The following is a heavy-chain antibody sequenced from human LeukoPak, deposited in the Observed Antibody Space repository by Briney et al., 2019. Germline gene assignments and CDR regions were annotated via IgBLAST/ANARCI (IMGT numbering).Heavy chain of an antibody. CDR2: ISAYNGNT. D-gene: IGHD3-3*01. CDR3: ARDVSHYDFWSGYSDY. CDR1: GYTFTSYG. V-gene: IGHV1-18*01. J-gene: IGHJ4*02. Sequence: GASVKVSRKASGYTFTSYGISWVRQAPGQGLEWMGWISAYNGNTNYAQKLQGRVTMTTDTSTSTAYMELRSLRSDDTAVYYCARDVSHYDFWSGYSDYWGQGTLVTVSS.